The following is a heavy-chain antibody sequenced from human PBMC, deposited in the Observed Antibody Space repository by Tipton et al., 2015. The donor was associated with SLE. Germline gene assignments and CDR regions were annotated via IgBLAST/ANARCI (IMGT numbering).Heavy chain of an antibody. CDR2: ISGYSGDT. J-gene: IGHJ1*01. Sequence: QSGAEVKKPGASVRVSCKASGYTFTAFYLNWVRQVPGRGLEWMGWISGYSGDTDYAQKFQGRVTLTTDTSTRTTYMELRSLRSDDTAVYYCATNGHGETYEFFTEYLRHWGQGTLVTVSS. CDR3: ATNGHGETYEFFTEYLRH. V-gene: IGHV1-18*04. CDR1: GYTFTAFY. D-gene: IGHD5-12*01.